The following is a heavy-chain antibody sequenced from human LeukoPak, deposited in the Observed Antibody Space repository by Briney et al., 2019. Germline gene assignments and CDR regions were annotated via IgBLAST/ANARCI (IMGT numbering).Heavy chain of an antibody. V-gene: IGHV4-39*01. Sequence: SETLSLTCTVSGGSISSSSYYWGWIRQPPGKRLEWIGSIYYSGSTYYNPSLKSRVTISVDTSKNQFSLKLSSVTAADTAVYYCARQKLGYDFWSGTYYFDYWGQGTLVTVSS. J-gene: IGHJ4*02. CDR2: IYYSGST. CDR3: ARQKLGYDFWSGTYYFDY. D-gene: IGHD3-3*01. CDR1: GGSISSSSYY.